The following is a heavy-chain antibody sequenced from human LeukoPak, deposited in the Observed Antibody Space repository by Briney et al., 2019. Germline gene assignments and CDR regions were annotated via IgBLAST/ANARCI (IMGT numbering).Heavy chain of an antibody. CDR3: ARGVNNGWSVD. CDR1: GFTFSSYG. V-gene: IGHV3-33*01. Sequence: GRSLRLSCAASGFTFSSYGMHWVRQAPGKGLGWVAVIWYDGSNKYYADSVKGRFTISRDNSKNTMYLQMNSLRDEDTAVYYCARGVNNGWSVDWGQGTLVTVSP. J-gene: IGHJ4*02. D-gene: IGHD6-19*01. CDR2: IWYDGSNK.